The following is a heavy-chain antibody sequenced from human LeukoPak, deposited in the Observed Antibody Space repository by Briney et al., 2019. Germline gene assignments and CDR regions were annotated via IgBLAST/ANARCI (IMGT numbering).Heavy chain of an antibody. CDR3: ARGVGFEYSGSSRYYYGMDV. CDR1: GGSISSYY. D-gene: IGHD6-6*01. Sequence: SETLSLTCTVSGGSISSYYWSWIRQPPGKGLEWIGYIYYSGSTNYNPSLKSRVTISVDTSKNQFSLKLSSVTAADTAVYYCARGVGFEYSGSSRYYYGMDVWGQGTTVTVSS. V-gene: IGHV4-59*01. J-gene: IGHJ6*02. CDR2: IYYSGST.